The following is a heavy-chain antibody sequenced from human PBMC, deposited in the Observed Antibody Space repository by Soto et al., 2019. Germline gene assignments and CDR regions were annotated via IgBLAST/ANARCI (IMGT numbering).Heavy chain of an antibody. V-gene: IGHV4-34*01. D-gene: IGHD4-17*01. J-gene: IGHJ6*03. CDR2: INHSGST. CDR1: GGSFSGYY. Sequence: SETLSLTCAVYGGSFSGYYWSWIRQPPGKGLEWIGEINHSGSTNYNPSLKSRVTISVDTSKNQFSLKLSSVTAADMAVYYCARDYRDGDYHYYYYYYMDVWGKGTTVTVSS. CDR3: ARDYRDGDYHYYYYYYMDV.